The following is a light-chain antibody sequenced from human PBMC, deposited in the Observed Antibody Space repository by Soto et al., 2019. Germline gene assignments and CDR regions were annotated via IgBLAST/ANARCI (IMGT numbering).Light chain of an antibody. J-gene: IGLJ2*01. Sequence: QSVLTQPPSASGTPGQRVTISCSGSSSNIGSNTVNWYQQLPGTAPKLLIYSNNQRPSGVPDRFSGSKSGTSASLAISGLQSEDEDDYYCAAWDDSLNLVFGGGTKLTVL. CDR3: AAWDDSLNLV. CDR1: SSNIGSNT. CDR2: SNN. V-gene: IGLV1-44*01.